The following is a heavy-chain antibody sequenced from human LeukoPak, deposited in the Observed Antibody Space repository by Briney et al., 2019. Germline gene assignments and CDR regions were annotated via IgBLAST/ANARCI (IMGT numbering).Heavy chain of an antibody. CDR3: ANWAIVVVTDNDAFDI. V-gene: IGHV3-48*03. D-gene: IGHD2-21*02. CDR2: ISSSGSTK. CDR1: GFTFSSYE. J-gene: IGHJ3*02. Sequence: GGSLRLSCAASGFTFSSYEMNWVRQAPGKGLEWVSYISSSGSTKFYADSVKGRFTISRDNSKNTLYLQMNSLRAEDTVVYYCANWAIVVVTDNDAFDIWGQGTMVTVSS.